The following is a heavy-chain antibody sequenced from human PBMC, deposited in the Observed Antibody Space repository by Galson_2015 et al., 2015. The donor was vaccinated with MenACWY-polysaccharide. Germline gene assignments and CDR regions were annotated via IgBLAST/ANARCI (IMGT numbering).Heavy chain of an antibody. D-gene: IGHD1-26*01. CDR1: GDSMKTRDYY. CDR2: VHRSGSA. J-gene: IGHJ4*02. V-gene: IGHV4-30-4*01. CDR3: ARDPVLGYLDL. Sequence: LSLTCKVSGDSMKTRDYYWSWVRQAPGKGLEWLGYVHRSGSAEYNSALEDRLTFSVDTSVNQFSMWLKSVTAADTATYFCARDPVLGYLDLWGQGTPVTVS.